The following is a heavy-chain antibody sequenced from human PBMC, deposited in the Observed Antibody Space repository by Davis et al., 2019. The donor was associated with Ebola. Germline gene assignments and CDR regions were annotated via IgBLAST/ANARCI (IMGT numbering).Heavy chain of an antibody. CDR2: IYYSGST. Sequence: ESLKISCTVSGGSISSYYWSWIRQPPGKGLEWIGYIYYSGSTNYNPSLKSRVTISVDTSKNQFSLKLSSVTAADTAVYYCARVDYDFWSGYYTGNWFDPWGQGTLVTVSS. CDR3: ARVDYDFWSGYYTGNWFDP. D-gene: IGHD3-3*01. J-gene: IGHJ5*02. V-gene: IGHV4-59*01. CDR1: GGSISSYY.